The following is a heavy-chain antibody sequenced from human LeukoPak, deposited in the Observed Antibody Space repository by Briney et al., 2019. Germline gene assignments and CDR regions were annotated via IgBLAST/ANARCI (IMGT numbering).Heavy chain of an antibody. Sequence: GGSLRLSCAASGFTFSSYGMHWVRQAPGKGLEWVAVISYDGSNKYYADSVRGRFTISRDNSKNTLYLQMNSLRAEDTAVYYCAKDPTTAVAGALNWGQGTMVTVSS. J-gene: IGHJ3*01. V-gene: IGHV3-30*18. CDR3: AKDPTTAVAGALN. CDR2: ISYDGSNK. CDR1: GFTFSSYG. D-gene: IGHD6-19*01.